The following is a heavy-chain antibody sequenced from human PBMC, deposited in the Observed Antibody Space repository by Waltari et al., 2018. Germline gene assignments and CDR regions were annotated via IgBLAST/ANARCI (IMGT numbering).Heavy chain of an antibody. D-gene: IGHD4-17*01. CDR2: IRSKDYGETT. Sequence: DVQLAESGGGVVQPGRFLSLYCTTSGFTLVVYSMNGVRQAPGQGLEWVGFIRSKDYGETTDYAASVRGRFTISRDDSKSIAYLQMNSLKTEDTAIYFCARDLMYGEHPLFDRWGQGTLVTVSS. J-gene: IGHJ5*02. CDR1: GFTLVVYS. CDR3: ARDLMYGEHPLFDR. V-gene: IGHV3-49*04.